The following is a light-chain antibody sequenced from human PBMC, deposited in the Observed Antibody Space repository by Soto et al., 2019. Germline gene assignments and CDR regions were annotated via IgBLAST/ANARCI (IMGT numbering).Light chain of an antibody. J-gene: IGKJ1*01. Sequence: EIVLTQSPGTLSLSPGERATLSCRASESVSSSYLAWYQQKPGQAPRLLIYRASTRATGIPDRFSGSGSGTDFTLTISRLEPEDSAVYHCQQYGGSPRTFGQGTKVEIK. CDR1: ESVSSSY. V-gene: IGKV3-20*01. CDR2: RAS. CDR3: QQYGGSPRT.